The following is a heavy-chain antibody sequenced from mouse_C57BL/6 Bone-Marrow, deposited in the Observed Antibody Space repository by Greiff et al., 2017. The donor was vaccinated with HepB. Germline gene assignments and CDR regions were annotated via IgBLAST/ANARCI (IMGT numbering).Heavy chain of an antibody. CDR1: GFTFSDYY. V-gene: IGHV5-12*01. D-gene: IGHD1-1*01. J-gene: IGHJ3*01. CDR3: ARGNYGSSPWFAY. Sequence: EVKLVESGGGLVQPGGSLKLSCAASGFTFSDYYMYWVRQTPEKRLEWVAYISNGGGSTYYPDTVKGRFTISRDNAKNTLYLQMSRLKSEDTAMYYCARGNYGSSPWFAYWGQGTLVTVSA. CDR2: ISNGGGST.